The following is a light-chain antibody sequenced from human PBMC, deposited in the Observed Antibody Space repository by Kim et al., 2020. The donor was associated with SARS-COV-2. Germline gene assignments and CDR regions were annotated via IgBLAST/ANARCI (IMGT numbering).Light chain of an antibody. V-gene: IGLV3-1*01. J-gene: IGLJ2*01. CDR1: KLGDKY. Sequence: SYELTQPPSVSVSPGQTASITCSGDKLGDKYACWYQQKPGQSPVLVIYQDTKRPSGIPERFSGSNSGNTATLTISGTKAMDEADYYCQAWDSRTVYVFGGGTQLTVL. CDR3: QAWDSRTVYV. CDR2: QDT.